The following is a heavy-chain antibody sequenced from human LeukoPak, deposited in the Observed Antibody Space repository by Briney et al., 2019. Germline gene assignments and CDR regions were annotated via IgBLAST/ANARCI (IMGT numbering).Heavy chain of an antibody. CDR3: AREGGEKSWYWFDP. J-gene: IGHJ5*02. CDR1: GGSFSGYY. D-gene: IGHD6-13*01. Sequence: PSETLSLTCAVYGGSFSGYYWSWIRQPPGKGLEWIGEINHSGSTNYNPSLKSRVTISVDTSKNQFSLKLSSVTAADTAVYYCAREGGEKSWYWFDPWGQGTLVTVSS. V-gene: IGHV4-34*01. CDR2: INHSGST.